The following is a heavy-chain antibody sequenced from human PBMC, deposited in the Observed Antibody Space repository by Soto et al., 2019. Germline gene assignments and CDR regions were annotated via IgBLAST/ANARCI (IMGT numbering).Heavy chain of an antibody. CDR2: IKSKTDGGTT. D-gene: IGHD1-26*01. CDR3: TTEGSWELLSDY. CDR1: GFTFSNAW. V-gene: IGHV3-15*01. Sequence: EVQLVESGGGLVKPGGSLRLSCAASGFTFSNAWMSWVRQAPGKGLEWVGRIKSKTDGGTTDYAAPVKGRFTISRADSKNTLYVQMNSLKTEDTAVYYCTTEGSWELLSDYWGQGTLVTVSS. J-gene: IGHJ4*02.